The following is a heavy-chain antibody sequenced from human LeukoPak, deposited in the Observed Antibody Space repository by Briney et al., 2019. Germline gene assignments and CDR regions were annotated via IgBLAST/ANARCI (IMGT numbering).Heavy chain of an antibody. CDR3: AKGFQYCSSTSCPRYFDY. CDR2: IRYDGSNK. V-gene: IGHV3-30*02. J-gene: IGHJ4*02. Sequence: GGSLRLSCAASGFTFSSYGMHWVRQAPGKGLEWVAFIRYDGSNKYYADSVKGRFTISRDNSKNTLYLQMNSLRAEDTAVYYCAKGFQYCSSTSCPRYFDYWGQGTLVTVSS. CDR1: GFTFSSYG. D-gene: IGHD2-2*01.